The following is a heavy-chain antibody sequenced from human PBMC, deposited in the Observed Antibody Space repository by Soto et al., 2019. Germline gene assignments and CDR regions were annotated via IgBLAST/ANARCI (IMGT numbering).Heavy chain of an antibody. V-gene: IGHV1-69*13. CDR1: GGTFSSYS. D-gene: IGHD1-26*01. CDR3: ARDGGRHSGGIDY. CDR2: IIPIFGKA. Sequence: SVKVSCKASGGTFSSYSINWVRQAPGQGLEWMGEIIPIFGKANYAQKFQGRVTITADESKSTAYMELSSLRSEDTAVYYCARDGGRHSGGIDYWGQGTLVTVSS. J-gene: IGHJ4*02.